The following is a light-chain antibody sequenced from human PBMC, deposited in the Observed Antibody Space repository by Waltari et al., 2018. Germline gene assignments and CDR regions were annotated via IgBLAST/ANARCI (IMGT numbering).Light chain of an antibody. CDR3: QQYGSSPPEIT. CDR2: GTS. CDR1: QTIASSY. J-gene: IGKJ3*01. Sequence: EIVLTQSPGTLSLSPGERATLSCRASQTIASSYLTWYQQKPGQAPRFLIYGTSSRATCIPDRFSGSGSGTDFTLTISRLEPEDFAVYYCQQYGSSPPEITFGPGTKVDIK. V-gene: IGKV3-20*01.